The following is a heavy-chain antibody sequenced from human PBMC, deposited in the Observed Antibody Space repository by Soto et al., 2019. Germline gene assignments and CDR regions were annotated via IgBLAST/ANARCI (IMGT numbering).Heavy chain of an antibody. V-gene: IGHV3-11*05. D-gene: IGHD4-17*01. Sequence: QVQLVESGGGLVKPGGSLRLSCAASGFTFSDYYMSWIRQAPGKGLEWVSFISRSGTYTNHADSVKGRFTISRDNAKNSVYLQMNSLRAEDTAVYYCARGDTVFDSWGQGALVTVSS. J-gene: IGHJ4*02. CDR1: GFTFSDYY. CDR2: ISRSGTYT. CDR3: ARGDTVFDS.